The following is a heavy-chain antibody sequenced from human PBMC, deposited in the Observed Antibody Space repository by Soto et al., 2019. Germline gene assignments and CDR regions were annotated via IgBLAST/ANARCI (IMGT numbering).Heavy chain of an antibody. V-gene: IGHV4-34*01. CDR1: GESFSGYY. D-gene: IGHD6-13*01. CDR2: INHSGST. J-gene: IGHJ5*02. CDR3: ARGRASSSWRNWFDP. Sequence: SETLSLTCAVYGESFSGYYWSWIRQPPGKGLEWIGEINHSGSTNYNPSLKSRVTISVDTSKNQFSLKLTSVTAADTAVYYCARGRASSSWRNWFDPWGQGTLVTVSS.